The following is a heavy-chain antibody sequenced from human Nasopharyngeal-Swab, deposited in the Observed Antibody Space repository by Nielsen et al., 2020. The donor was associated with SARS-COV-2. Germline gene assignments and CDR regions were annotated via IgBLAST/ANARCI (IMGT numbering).Heavy chain of an antibody. Sequence: VRQMPGKGLEWMGRIDPSDSYTNYSPSFQGHVTISADKSISTAYLQWSSLKASDTAMYYCARGRFLERYYYMDVWGKGTTVTVSS. CDR2: IDPSDSYT. CDR3: ARGRFLERYYYMDV. J-gene: IGHJ6*03. V-gene: IGHV5-10-1*01. D-gene: IGHD3-3*01.